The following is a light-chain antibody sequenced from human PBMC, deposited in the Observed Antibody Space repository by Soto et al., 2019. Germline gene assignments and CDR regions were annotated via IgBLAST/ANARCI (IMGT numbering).Light chain of an antibody. CDR1: QSVTNNY. Sequence: DIVLTQSPGPLSLSPGERATLSCRASQSVTNNYLAWYQQKPGQAPRLLIDGASSRATGVPDRFSGTGSGTDFTLTISRLEPEDYAVYYCHQYDGSPITFGQGTRLEIK. V-gene: IGKV3-20*01. CDR2: GAS. J-gene: IGKJ5*01. CDR3: HQYDGSPIT.